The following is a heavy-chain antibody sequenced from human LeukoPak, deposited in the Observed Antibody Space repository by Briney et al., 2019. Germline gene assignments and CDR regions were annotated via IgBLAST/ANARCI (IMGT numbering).Heavy chain of an antibody. CDR3: TRGPPNWGFDF. CDR2: MSPNSGNT. J-gene: IGHJ4*02. Sequence: ASVKVSCKASGYIFTTYDINWVRQASGHRLEWLGWMSPNSGNTGYAQYFQGRVLMTRSTALSTAYMELSSLNSDDTAVYYCTRGPPNWGFDFWGQGTLVTVSS. V-gene: IGHV1-8*01. CDR1: GYIFTTYD. D-gene: IGHD7-27*01.